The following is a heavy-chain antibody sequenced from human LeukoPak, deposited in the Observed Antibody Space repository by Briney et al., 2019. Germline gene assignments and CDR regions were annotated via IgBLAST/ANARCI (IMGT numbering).Heavy chain of an antibody. CDR2: INPSGGST. CDR1: GYTFTGYY. V-gene: IGHV1-46*01. D-gene: IGHD3-22*01. Sequence: ASVKVSCKASGYTFTGYYMHWVRQAPGQGLEWMGIINPSGGSTSYAQKFQGRVTMTRDTSTSTVYMELSSLRSEDTAVYYCARDRDYYDSSGYYFDYWGQGTLVTVSS. J-gene: IGHJ4*02. CDR3: ARDRDYYDSSGYYFDY.